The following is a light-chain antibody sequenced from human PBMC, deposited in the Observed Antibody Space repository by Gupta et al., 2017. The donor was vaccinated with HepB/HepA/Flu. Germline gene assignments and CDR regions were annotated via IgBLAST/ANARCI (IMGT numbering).Light chain of an antibody. J-gene: IGKJ2*01. CDR3: QHSNCTPLT. CDR1: QRSSSY. V-gene: IGKV1-39*01. Sequence: DNQMRHTQSSLSASAGDRVTSKCRASQRSSSYLNWYQQQPGKAPKLLIYAASSLQSVVPSRFSGSGSGTDFTPTISRLQPEDFATYYCQHSNCTPLTFGQGTQLEIK. CDR2: AAS.